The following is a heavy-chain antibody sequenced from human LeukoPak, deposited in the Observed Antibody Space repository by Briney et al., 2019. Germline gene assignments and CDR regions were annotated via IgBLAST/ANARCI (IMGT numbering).Heavy chain of an antibody. D-gene: IGHD6-13*01. CDR1: GGSFSGYY. V-gene: IGHV4-34*01. Sequence: SEILSLTCAVYGGSFSGYYWSWIRQPPGKGLEWIGEINHSGSTNYNPSLKSRVTISVDTSKSQFSLKLSSVTAADTAVYYCARTGDPSSSWFLWYFDLWGRGTLVTVSS. J-gene: IGHJ2*01. CDR2: INHSGST. CDR3: ARTGDPSSSWFLWYFDL.